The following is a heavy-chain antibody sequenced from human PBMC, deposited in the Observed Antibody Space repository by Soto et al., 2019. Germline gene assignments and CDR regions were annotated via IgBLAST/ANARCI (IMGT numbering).Heavy chain of an antibody. Sequence: QVQLVESGGGVVQPGRSLRLSRAASGFTFSNYAMHWVRQAPGKGLEWVAVISYDGSNKYYADSVKGRFTISRDNSKNTLYLQMNSLRAEDTAVYYCARVPTTVPLGSIYFDYLGQGTLVTVSS. J-gene: IGHJ4*02. CDR3: ARVPTTVPLGSIYFDY. D-gene: IGHD4-17*01. CDR2: ISYDGSNK. V-gene: IGHV3-30-3*01. CDR1: GFTFSNYA.